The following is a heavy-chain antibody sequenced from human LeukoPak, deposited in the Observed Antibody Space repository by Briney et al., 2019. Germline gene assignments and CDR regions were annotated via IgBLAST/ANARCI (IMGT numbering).Heavy chain of an antibody. CDR1: GFTFSHYT. V-gene: IGHV3-21*01. CDR2: ISSSSDYI. D-gene: IGHD1-26*01. J-gene: IGHJ4*02. Sequence: GGSLRLSCAAAGFTFSHYTMNWVRQAPGKGLEWVASISSSSDYIYYADSLQGRFTISRDNAKNSLYLQMNSLRAEDTAVYYCARDISRVGATDYWGQGTLVTVSS. CDR3: ARDISRVGATDY.